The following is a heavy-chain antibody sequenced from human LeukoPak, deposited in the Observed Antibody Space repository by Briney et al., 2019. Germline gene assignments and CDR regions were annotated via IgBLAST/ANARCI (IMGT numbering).Heavy chain of an antibody. D-gene: IGHD5-12*01. CDR3: AGLSGYDPYYFDY. J-gene: IGHJ4*02. Sequence: ASVTVSCMASGYSFTGYYMHWVRQAAGQGMEWMGCINPDSGGRDYAWKVQGRVTMTSNTSISTAYMELSRMTSDDTAVYYCAGLSGYDPYYFDYWGQGTLVAVSS. CDR1: GYSFTGYY. V-gene: IGHV1-2*02. CDR2: INPDSGGR.